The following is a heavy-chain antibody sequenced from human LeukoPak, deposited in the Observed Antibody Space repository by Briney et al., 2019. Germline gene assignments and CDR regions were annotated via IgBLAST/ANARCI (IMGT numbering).Heavy chain of an antibody. D-gene: IGHD3-22*01. CDR2: INSDGRST. V-gene: IGHV3-74*01. CDR1: GFTFSSYW. Sequence: PGGSLRLSCAASGFTFSSYWMHWVRQAPGKGLVWVSRINSDGRSTSYADSVKGRFTISRDNAKNTLYLQMNSLRAEDTAVYYCARGSYYYDSSGWYGMDVWGQGTTVTVSS. J-gene: IGHJ6*02. CDR3: ARGSYYYDSSGWYGMDV.